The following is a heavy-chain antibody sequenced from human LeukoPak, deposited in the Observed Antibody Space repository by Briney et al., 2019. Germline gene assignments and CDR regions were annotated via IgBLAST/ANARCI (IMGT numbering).Heavy chain of an antibody. J-gene: IGHJ4*02. CDR1: GFTFDDYA. Sequence: GRSLRLSCADSGFTFDDYAMHWVRQAPGKGLEWVSGISWNSGSIGYADSVKGRFTISRDNAKNSLYLQMNSLRAEDTVLYYCAKDIRSNGYYFPFDYWGQGTLVTVSS. V-gene: IGHV3-9*01. CDR3: AKDIRSNGYYFPFDY. CDR2: ISWNSGSI. D-gene: IGHD3-22*01.